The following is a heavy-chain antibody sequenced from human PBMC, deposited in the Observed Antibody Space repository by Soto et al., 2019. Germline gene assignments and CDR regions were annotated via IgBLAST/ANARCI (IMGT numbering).Heavy chain of an antibody. CDR3: AKDSGYGEPIYYYYGMDV. Sequence: GGSLRLSCAASGFTFSSYGMHWVRQAPGKGLEWVAVISYDGSNKYYADSVKGRFTISRDNSKNTLYLQMNSLRAEDTAVYYCAKDSGYGEPIYYYYGMDVWGQGTTVTVSS. CDR1: GFTFSSYG. CDR2: ISYDGSNK. V-gene: IGHV3-30*18. J-gene: IGHJ6*02. D-gene: IGHD4-17*01.